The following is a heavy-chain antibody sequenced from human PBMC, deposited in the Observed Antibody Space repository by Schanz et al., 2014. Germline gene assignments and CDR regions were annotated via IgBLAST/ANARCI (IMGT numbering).Heavy chain of an antibody. D-gene: IGHD2-15*01. Sequence: QVQLVQSGAEVKKPGSSMKVSCKASGGTFSTYPINWLRQAPGQGLEWMGRIIPIHGIVNYAQRFQDRVRITADKSTSTAYMERSSLRADDTAVYYCARGRGCTGGSCYSWFDLWGQGTLVTVAS. CDR1: GGTFSTYP. V-gene: IGHV1-69*02. CDR2: IIPIHGIV. J-gene: IGHJ5*02. CDR3: ARGRGCTGGSCYSWFDL.